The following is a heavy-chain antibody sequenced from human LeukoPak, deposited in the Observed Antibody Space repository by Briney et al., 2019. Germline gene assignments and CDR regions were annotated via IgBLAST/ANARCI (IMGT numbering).Heavy chain of an antibody. J-gene: IGHJ6*03. Sequence: SETLSLTCAVYGGSFSGYYWSWIRQPPGKGLEWIGEINHSGSTNYNPSPKSRVTISVDTSKNQFSLKLSSVTAADTAVYYCARKYSSGYYYKYYYYYMDVWGKGTTVTVSS. CDR1: GGSFSGYY. D-gene: IGHD3-22*01. CDR2: INHSGST. V-gene: IGHV4-34*01. CDR3: ARKYSSGYYYKYYYYYMDV.